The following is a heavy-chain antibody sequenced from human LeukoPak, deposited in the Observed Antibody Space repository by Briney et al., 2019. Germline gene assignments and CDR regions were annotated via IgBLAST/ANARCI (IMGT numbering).Heavy chain of an antibody. CDR2: FDPEDGET. J-gene: IGHJ4*02. CDR1: GYTLTELS. CDR3: ATDLGYCSSTSCYSIG. V-gene: IGHV1-24*01. D-gene: IGHD2-2*01. Sequence: ASVKVSCKVSGYTLTELSMHWVRQAPGKGLEWMGGFDPEDGETIYAQKFQGRVTMTEDTSTDTAYMELSSLRSEDTAVYYCATDLGYCSSTSCYSIGWGQGTVVTVSS.